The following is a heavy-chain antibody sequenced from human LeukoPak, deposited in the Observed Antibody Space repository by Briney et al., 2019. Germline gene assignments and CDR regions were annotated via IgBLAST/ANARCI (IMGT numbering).Heavy chain of an antibody. J-gene: IGHJ4*02. CDR3: ARDRRYYDSSGSDY. D-gene: IGHD3-22*01. Sequence: GRSLRLSCAASGFTFSSYGMHWVRQAPGKGLEWVAVIWYDGSNKYYADSVKGRFTISRDNSKNTLYLQMNSLRAEDTAVYYCARDRRYYDSSGSDYWGQGTLVTVSS. CDR1: GFTFSSYG. V-gene: IGHV3-33*01. CDR2: IWYDGSNK.